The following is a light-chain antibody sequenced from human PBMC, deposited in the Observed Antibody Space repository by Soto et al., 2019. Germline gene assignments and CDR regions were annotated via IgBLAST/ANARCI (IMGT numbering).Light chain of an antibody. CDR2: DAS. V-gene: IGKV3-11*01. Sequence: EIVMTQSPATLSVYPGERATLSCRASQSVNSRLAWYQRKPGQAPRLLIYDASTRATGIPPRFSGSGSGADFTLTISSLEPEDFAVFYCQQRSNWPLITFGQGTRLEIK. J-gene: IGKJ5*01. CDR1: QSVNSR. CDR3: QQRSNWPLIT.